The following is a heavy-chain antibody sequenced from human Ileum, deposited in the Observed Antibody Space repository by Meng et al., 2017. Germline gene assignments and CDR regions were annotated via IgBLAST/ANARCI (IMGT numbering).Heavy chain of an antibody. CDR1: GFTFSNYW. V-gene: IGHV3-74*01. J-gene: IGHJ5*02. Sequence: GESLKISCAASGFTFSNYWMHWVRQAPGKGLVWVSRINNDGSDTTYADSVKGRFTISRDNAQNMLYLQMNSLRAEDTAVYYCARDKPHNWFDPWGQGTLVTVSS. CDR2: INNDGSDT. CDR3: ARDKPHNWFDP.